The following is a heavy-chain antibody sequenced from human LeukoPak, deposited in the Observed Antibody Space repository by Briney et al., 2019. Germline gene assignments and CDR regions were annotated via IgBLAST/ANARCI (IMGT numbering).Heavy chain of an antibody. CDR1: GFTFSSYS. J-gene: IGHJ4*02. CDR2: ISSSSSYI. Sequence: GGSLRLSCAASGFTFSSYSMNWVRQAPGKGLEWVSSISSSSSYIYYADSVKGRFTISRDNAKNSLYLQMNSLRAEDTVVYYCAKRARAAGTSIDYWGQGTLVTVSS. D-gene: IGHD6-13*01. V-gene: IGHV3-21*04. CDR3: AKRARAAGTSIDY.